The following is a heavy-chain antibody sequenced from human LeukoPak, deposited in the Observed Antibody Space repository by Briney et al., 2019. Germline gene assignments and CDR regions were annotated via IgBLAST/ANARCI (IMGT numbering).Heavy chain of an antibody. CDR1: GYSFTSYW. CDR2: IYPGDSDT. J-gene: IGHJ3*02. D-gene: IGHD2-15*01. V-gene: IGHV5-51*01. CDR3: ARHQVEKDAFDI. Sequence: TTGESLKISCKGSGYSFTSYWIGWVRQMPGKGLEWMGMIYPGDSDTRYSPSFQGQVTISADKSISTAYLQWSSLKASDTAMYYCARHQVEKDAFDIWGQGTMVTVSS.